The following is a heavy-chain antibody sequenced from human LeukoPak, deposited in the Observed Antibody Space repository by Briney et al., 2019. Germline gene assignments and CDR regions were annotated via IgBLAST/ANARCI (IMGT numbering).Heavy chain of an antibody. CDR1: GGSISSSNW. CDR3: ARRAPYYYDSSGIDY. CDR2: IYHSGST. D-gene: IGHD3-22*01. J-gene: IGHJ4*02. Sequence: SETLSLTCAVSGGSISSSNWWSWVRQPPGKGLEWIGEIYHSGSTNYNPSLKSRVTISVDTSKNQFSLKLSSVTAADTAVYYCARRAPYYYDSSGIDYWGQGTLVTVSS. V-gene: IGHV4-4*02.